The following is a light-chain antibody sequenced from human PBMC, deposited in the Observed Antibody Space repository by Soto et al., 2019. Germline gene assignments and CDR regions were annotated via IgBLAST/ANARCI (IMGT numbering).Light chain of an antibody. CDR3: QQNGNWPLT. CDR1: QSVGSS. CDR2: DAS. Sequence: EIVLTQSPATLSLSPGEGVTLSCRASQSVGSSLAWYQQKPGQAPRLLIYDASNRATGIPARFSGSGSATDFTLTISSLEPEDFAVYYCQQNGNWPLTVGPGTKVDIK. V-gene: IGKV3-11*01. J-gene: IGKJ3*01.